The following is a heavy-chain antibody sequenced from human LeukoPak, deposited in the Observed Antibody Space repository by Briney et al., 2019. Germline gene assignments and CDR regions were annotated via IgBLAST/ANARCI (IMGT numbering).Heavy chain of an antibody. J-gene: IGHJ4*02. Sequence: GRSLRLSCAAAGFTFSSYAMSWVRQDAGKGLEWVSAIRSSGSSTYYADSVKGRFTISRDNSKNTLYLQMNSLRAEHTAIYYCAPLTGDYGYWGQGTLVTVSS. CDR2: IRSSGSST. V-gene: IGHV3-23*01. CDR1: GFTFSSYA. D-gene: IGHD4-17*01. CDR3: APLTGDYGY.